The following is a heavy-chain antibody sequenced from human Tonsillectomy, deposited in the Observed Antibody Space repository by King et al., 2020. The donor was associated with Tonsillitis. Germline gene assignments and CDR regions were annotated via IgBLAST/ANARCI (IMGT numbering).Heavy chain of an antibody. CDR1: GFTFSNAW. D-gene: IGHD3-10*01. V-gene: IGHV3-15*01. CDR3: TTGQSGGITMVPGDY. Sequence: VQLVESGGGLVKPGGSLRLSCAASGFTFSNAWMSWVRQAPGKGLEWGGRIKSKTDGGTTDYAAPVKGRFTISRDDSKNTLYLQMNSLKTEDTAVYYCTTGQSGGITMVPGDYWGQGTLVTVSS. J-gene: IGHJ4*02. CDR2: IKSKTDGGTT.